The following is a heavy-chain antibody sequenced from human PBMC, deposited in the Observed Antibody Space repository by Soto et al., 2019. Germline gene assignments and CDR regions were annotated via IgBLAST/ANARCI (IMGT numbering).Heavy chain of an antibody. Sequence: QVQLVQSGAEVKKPGASVKVSCKASGYTFTSYDINWVRQATGQGLEWMGWMNPNSGNTAYAQKFQGRITMTSNTPQSTAYRGVSPLESEDPAVFSCAGGGSGGGGNWFDPWGQGTLVTVSS. V-gene: IGHV1-8*01. CDR3: AGGGSGGGGNWFDP. J-gene: IGHJ5*02. CDR1: GYTFTSYD. CDR2: MNPNSGNT. D-gene: IGHD3-10*01.